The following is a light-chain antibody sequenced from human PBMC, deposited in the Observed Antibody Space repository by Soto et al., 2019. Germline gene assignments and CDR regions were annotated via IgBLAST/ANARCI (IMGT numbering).Light chain of an antibody. J-gene: IGKJ1*01. CDR1: QNVSSNL. CDR2: GAS. CDR3: QQRSNWPLWT. V-gene: IGKV3D-20*02. Sequence: TVFTQSPGTLSLSPGERATLSCRASQNVSSNLLVWYQQHPGQAPRLLIYGASSGATGIPDRFSGSGSGTDFTLTISSLEPEDFAIYYCQQRSNWPLWTFGQGTKVDIK.